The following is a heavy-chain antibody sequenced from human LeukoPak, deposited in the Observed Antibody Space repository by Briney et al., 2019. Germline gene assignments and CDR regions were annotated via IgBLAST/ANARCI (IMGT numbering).Heavy chain of an antibody. D-gene: IGHD6-13*01. Sequence: GGSLRLSCAASGFTFSSYAMSWVRQAPGKGLVWVSRINGDGSTTSYADSVKGGFTISRDNAKNTLYLQMNSLRAEDTAVYSCARDGRVGADGTILDYWGQGTLVTVSS. J-gene: IGHJ4*02. CDR3: ARDGRVGADGTILDY. CDR1: GFTFSSYA. V-gene: IGHV3-74*01. CDR2: INGDGSTT.